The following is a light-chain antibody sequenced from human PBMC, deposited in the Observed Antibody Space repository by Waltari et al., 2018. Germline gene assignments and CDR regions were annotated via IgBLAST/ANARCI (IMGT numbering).Light chain of an antibody. CDR3: ASWDANLSGPV. CDR1: DSHIATNP. CDR2: SNE. Sequence: HSVLTQPPSVSGTPGQTVTISCSGHDSHIATNPVHWYQQVPGPAPKLPIYSNERRPSGVPDRFSGSKSGASASLAISGLQSEDEAHYYCASWDANLSGPVFGGGTKLTV. V-gene: IGLV1-44*01. J-gene: IGLJ3*02.